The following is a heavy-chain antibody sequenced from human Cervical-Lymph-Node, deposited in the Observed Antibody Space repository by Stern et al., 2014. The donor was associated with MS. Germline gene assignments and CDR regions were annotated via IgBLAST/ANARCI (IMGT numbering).Heavy chain of an antibody. Sequence: QVQLVESGGGVVQPGRSLRLSCAASGFNFNSFAMHWVRQAPGKGLEWLAVVSSDGTNNYNADSVKGRFTISRDNSKNTLYLQMNSLRAEDTAVYYCARVYFRDYYFYGMDVWGQGTTVTVSS. D-gene: IGHD2-2*02. CDR1: GFNFNSFA. J-gene: IGHJ6*02. CDR2: VSSDGTNN. CDR3: ARVYFRDYYFYGMDV. V-gene: IGHV3-30-3*01.